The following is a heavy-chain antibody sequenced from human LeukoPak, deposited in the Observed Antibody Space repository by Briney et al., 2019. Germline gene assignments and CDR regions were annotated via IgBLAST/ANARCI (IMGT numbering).Heavy chain of an antibody. CDR1: GFTFSSYS. J-gene: IGHJ5*02. V-gene: IGHV3-21*01. CDR2: ISSSSSYI. D-gene: IGHD3-10*01. Sequence: GGSLRLSCAASGFTFSSYSMNWVRQAPGKGLEWVSSISSSSSYIYYADSVKGRFTISRDNAKNSLYLQMNSLRAEDTAVYYCARVKGYYGSGSYVFDPWGQGTLVTVSS. CDR3: ARVKGYYGSGSYVFDP.